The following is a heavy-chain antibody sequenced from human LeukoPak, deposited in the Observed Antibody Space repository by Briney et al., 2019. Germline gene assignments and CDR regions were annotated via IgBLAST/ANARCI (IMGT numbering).Heavy chain of an antibody. Sequence: PSETLSPTCTVSGGSISSYYWSWLRQPPGKGLEWIGYIYYSGSTNYNPSLKSRVTISVDTSKNQFSLKLSSVTAADTAVYYCARGIVGASAAFDYWGQGTLVTVSS. CDR2: IYYSGST. V-gene: IGHV4-59*01. CDR3: ARGIVGASAAFDY. CDR1: GGSISSYY. D-gene: IGHD1-26*01. J-gene: IGHJ4*02.